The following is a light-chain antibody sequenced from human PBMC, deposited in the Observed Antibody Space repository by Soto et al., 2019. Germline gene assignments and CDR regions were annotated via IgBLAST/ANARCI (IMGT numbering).Light chain of an antibody. CDR1: QSVSSSY. J-gene: IGKJ1*01. Sequence: EIVLTQSPGTLSLSPGERATLSCRASQSVSSSYLAWYQQKPGQAPRPLIYGAASRAIGIPDRLSGSGSGTDFTLTISRLEPEDFAVYYCQQYGSSPWTFGQRTKVDIK. V-gene: IGKV3-20*01. CDR3: QQYGSSPWT. CDR2: GAA.